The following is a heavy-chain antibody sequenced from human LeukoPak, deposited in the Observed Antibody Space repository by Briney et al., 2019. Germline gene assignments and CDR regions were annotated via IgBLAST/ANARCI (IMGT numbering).Heavy chain of an antibody. CDR1: GFSVRGNY. D-gene: IGHD3-10*01. J-gene: IGHJ4*02. CDR3: VRDRGAYYYGTGY. V-gene: IGHV3-66*01. Sequence: PGGSLRLSCAASGFSVRGNYMNWVRQAPGKGLEWVSVIYSGGNTYYADSVKGRFTISRDNSKNTLYLQMNSLRAEDTAVYYCVRDRGAYYYGTGYWGQGILVTVSS. CDR2: IYSGGNT.